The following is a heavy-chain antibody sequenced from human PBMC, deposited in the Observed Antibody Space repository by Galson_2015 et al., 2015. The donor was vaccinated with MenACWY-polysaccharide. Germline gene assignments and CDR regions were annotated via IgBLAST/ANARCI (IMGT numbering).Heavy chain of an antibody. Sequence: SLRLSCAGSGFIFSNYWMSWVRQGPGKGLVWVSRIGSDGGSTSYADSVKGRFTISRDNAKNTVHLQMNSLRAEDTAVYYCATWDGLLLFDNWGQGTLVTVSS. CDR1: GFIFSNYW. CDR3: ATWDGLLLFDN. V-gene: IGHV3-74*01. D-gene: IGHD3-22*01. J-gene: IGHJ5*02. CDR2: IGSDGGST.